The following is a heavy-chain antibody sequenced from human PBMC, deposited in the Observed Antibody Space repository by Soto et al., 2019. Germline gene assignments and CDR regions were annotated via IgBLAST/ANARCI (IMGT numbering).Heavy chain of an antibody. CDR1: GGSISSGDYY. J-gene: IGHJ5*02. D-gene: IGHD4-17*01. CDR2: IYYSGST. Sequence: SETLSLTCTVSGGSISSGDYYWSWIRQPPGKGLEWIGYIYYSGSTYYNPSLKSRVTISVDTSENQFSLKLSSVTAADTAVYYCARAHGEGSFDPWGQGTLVTVSS. V-gene: IGHV4-30-4*01. CDR3: ARAHGEGSFDP.